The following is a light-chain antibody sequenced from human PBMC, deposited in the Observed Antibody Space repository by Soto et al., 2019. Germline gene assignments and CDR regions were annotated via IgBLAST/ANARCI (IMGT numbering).Light chain of an antibody. CDR1: QSVLSSS. V-gene: IGKV4-1*01. CDR2: RAS. CDR3: QQYLNTPQP. Sequence: DIVMTQSPESLAVSLGERATINCKSSQSVLSSSIAWYQQKPGQPPKLLIYRASTRESGVPDRFSASGSGTDFTLTISSLQAEDGPVYYCQQYLNTPQPFGQGTKLEIK. J-gene: IGKJ2*01.